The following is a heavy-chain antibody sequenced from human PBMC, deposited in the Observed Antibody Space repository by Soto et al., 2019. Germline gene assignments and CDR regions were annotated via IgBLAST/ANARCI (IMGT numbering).Heavy chain of an antibody. D-gene: IGHD6-19*01. CDR1: GGSIGSYY. CDR2: IYYSGST. Sequence: SQTPSLTCNVSGGSIGSYYWRWIRQPPGKGLEWIGYIYYSGSTNYNPSLKRRVTISVHTSKNQFSLQLSSVTAADTAVYSCARVVGIAVAGLIDIWAQGIM. V-gene: IGHV4-59*01. CDR3: ARVVGIAVAGLIDI. J-gene: IGHJ3*02.